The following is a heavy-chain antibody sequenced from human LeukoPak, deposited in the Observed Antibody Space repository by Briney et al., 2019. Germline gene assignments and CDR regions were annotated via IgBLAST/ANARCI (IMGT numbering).Heavy chain of an antibody. CDR3: ARPDSSGSARGIRH. CDR1: GYSFPNYW. Sequence: GESLKISCKGSGYSFPNYWIGWVRQMPGKGLEWMAIIYPGDSGARYSPSFQGQVTISVDESIATAYLQWSSLKASDTATYYCARPDSSGSARGIRHWGQGTLVTVSS. J-gene: IGHJ1*01. D-gene: IGHD3-22*01. V-gene: IGHV5-51*01. CDR2: IYPGDSGA.